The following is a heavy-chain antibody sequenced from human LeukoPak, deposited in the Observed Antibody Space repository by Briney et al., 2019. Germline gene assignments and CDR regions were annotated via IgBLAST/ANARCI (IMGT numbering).Heavy chain of an antibody. CDR3: ARDQGGLLWFGEPPDPKENRRAFDI. CDR2: INPSSDGT. J-gene: IGHJ3*02. D-gene: IGHD3-10*01. CDR1: GYTFTGYY. Sequence: ASVKVSCKASGYTFTGYYMHWVRQAPGQGLEWTGWINPSSDGTNYAQKFQGRVTMTRDTSISTAYMELSRLRSDDTAVYYCARDQGGLLWFGEPPDPKENRRAFDIWGQGTMVTVSS. V-gene: IGHV1-2*02.